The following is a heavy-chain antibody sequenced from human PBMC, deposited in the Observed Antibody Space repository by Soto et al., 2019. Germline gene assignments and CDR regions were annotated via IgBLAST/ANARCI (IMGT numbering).Heavy chain of an antibody. J-gene: IGHJ5*02. CDR3: ARGRIIVGGGFDP. D-gene: IGHD1-26*01. CDR2: MNPSTGNT. V-gene: IGHV1-8*01. Sequence: QVQLVQSGAEVKKPGASVKVSCKASGYTFTSYDIIWVRQATGQGLEWMGWMNPSTGNTDSAEKFRGRLTMTRTTSISTVYMELRSLSFEDTAVYYCARGRIIVGGGFDPGGQGTLVTVSS. CDR1: GYTFTSYD.